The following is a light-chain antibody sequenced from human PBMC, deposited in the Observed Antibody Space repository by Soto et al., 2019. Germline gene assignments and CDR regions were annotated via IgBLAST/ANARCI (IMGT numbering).Light chain of an antibody. CDR3: QQYGSSPTYT. Sequence: EIVLTQSPGTLSLSPGERATLSCRASQSVSSSYLAWYQQKPGQAPMLLIYGASHRATGIPDRFSGSGSGTDFTLTISRLEPEDFAVYYCQQYGSSPTYTFGQGTKLEIK. V-gene: IGKV3-20*01. J-gene: IGKJ2*01. CDR2: GAS. CDR1: QSVSSSY.